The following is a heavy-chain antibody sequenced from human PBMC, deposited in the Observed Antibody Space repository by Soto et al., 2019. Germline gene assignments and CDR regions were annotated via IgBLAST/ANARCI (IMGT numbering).Heavy chain of an antibody. CDR1: GFTFSSYA. CDR3: AKDNATAXDY. Sequence: GGSLRLSCSASGFTFSSYAMHWVRRAPGKGLEWVAVISYDGSNKYYADSVKGRFTISRDNSKNTLYLQMNSLRAEDTAVYYCAKDNATAXDYWGQGTLVTVSS. D-gene: IGHD2-15*01. CDR2: ISYDGSNK. V-gene: IGHV3-30*04. J-gene: IGHJ4*02.